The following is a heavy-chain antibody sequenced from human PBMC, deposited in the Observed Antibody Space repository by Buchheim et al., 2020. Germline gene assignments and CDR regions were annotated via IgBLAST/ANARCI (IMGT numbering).Heavy chain of an antibody. Sequence: QVQLMESGGGLVKPGGSLRLSCAASGFTLSDYYMNWIRQAPGKGLEWVSYITSGSTNTKYADSVKGRFTISRDDAKKTLFLQLNGLRVEDTAAYYCAREVGYSSSRPFDTWGQGTL. CDR1: GFTLSDYY. CDR3: AREVGYSSSRPFDT. V-gene: IGHV3-11*06. CDR2: ITSGSTNT. D-gene: IGHD6-13*01. J-gene: IGHJ4*02.